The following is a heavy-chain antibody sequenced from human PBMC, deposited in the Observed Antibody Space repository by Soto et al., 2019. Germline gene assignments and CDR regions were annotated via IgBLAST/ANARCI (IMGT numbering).Heavy chain of an antibody. Sequence: GASVKVSCKVSGYTLTELSMHWVRQAPGKGLEWMGGIDPDDGATIYAQKFQGRVTITADTSTSTAYMELSSLRSEDTAVYYCARGHGYSYGSGHYYYGMDVWGQGTTVTV. CDR2: IDPDDGAT. J-gene: IGHJ6*02. CDR3: ARGHGYSYGSGHYYYGMDV. V-gene: IGHV1-24*01. D-gene: IGHD5-18*01. CDR1: GYTLTELS.